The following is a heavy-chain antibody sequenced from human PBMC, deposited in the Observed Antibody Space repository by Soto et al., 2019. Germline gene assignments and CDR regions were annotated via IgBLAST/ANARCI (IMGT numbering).Heavy chain of an antibody. D-gene: IGHD6-19*01. CDR1: GFTFSSYS. CDR2: ISSSSSYI. CDR3: ARARDTWPYSSGWYGFDY. Sequence: GGSLRLSCAASGFTFSSYSMNWVRQAPGKGLEWVSSISSSSSYIYYADSVKGRFTISRDNAKNSLYLQMNSLRAEDTAVYYCARARDTWPYSSGWYGFDYWGQGTLVTVSS. V-gene: IGHV3-21*01. J-gene: IGHJ4*02.